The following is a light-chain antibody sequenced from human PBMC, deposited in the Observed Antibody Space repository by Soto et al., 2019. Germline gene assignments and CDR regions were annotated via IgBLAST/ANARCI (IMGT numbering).Light chain of an antibody. J-gene: IGKJ2*01. V-gene: IGKV4-1*01. CDR2: WAS. CDR3: QQYESTPPT. Sequence: DIVLTQSPDSLAVSLGERATINCKSSQSVLYSSNNKHYLAWYQQRPGQPPKLLIYWASTRESGVPDRFSGSGYGTDFTLSSTSLQAEDVAVYYWQQYESTPPTFGQGTKLEIK. CDR1: QSVLYSSNNKHY.